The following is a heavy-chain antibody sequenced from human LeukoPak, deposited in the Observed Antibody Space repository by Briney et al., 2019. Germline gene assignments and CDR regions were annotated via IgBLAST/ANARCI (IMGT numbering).Heavy chain of an antibody. Sequence: ASVKVSCKASGYTFTSYGISWVRQAPGQGLEWMGWISAYNGNTNYAQKLQGRVTITTDESTSTAYMELSSLRSEDTAVYYCARDFRDSSGYSHAEYFQHWGQGTLVTVSS. CDR2: ISAYNGNT. V-gene: IGHV1-18*01. J-gene: IGHJ1*01. CDR1: GYTFTSYG. CDR3: ARDFRDSSGYSHAEYFQH. D-gene: IGHD3-22*01.